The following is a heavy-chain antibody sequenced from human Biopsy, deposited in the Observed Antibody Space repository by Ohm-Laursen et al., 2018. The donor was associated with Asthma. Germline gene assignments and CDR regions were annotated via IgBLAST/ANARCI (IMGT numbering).Heavy chain of an antibody. Sequence: SLRLSCAAPGFNFHNYGMNWVRRAPGKGLEWVAIIKHDGTEKNHVDSLKGRFTISRDNAKNSLYLQMNSLRAEDTAVYYCARTFHFWSPYHAEHYQLWGQGTLVTVPS. CDR1: GFNFHNYG. J-gene: IGHJ1*01. CDR3: ARTFHFWSPYHAEHYQL. CDR2: IKHDGTEK. V-gene: IGHV3-7*01. D-gene: IGHD3-3*02.